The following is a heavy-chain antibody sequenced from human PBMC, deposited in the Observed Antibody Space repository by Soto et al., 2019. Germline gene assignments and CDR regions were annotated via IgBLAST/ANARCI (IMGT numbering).Heavy chain of an antibody. J-gene: IGHJ4*02. CDR1: GGTFSSCA. CDR2: IIPIFGTA. CDR3: AVPYYYDSSLPNDY. Sequence: QVQLVQSGAEVKKPGSSVKVYCKASGGTFSSCAISWVRQTPGQGLEWMGGIIPIFGTANYAQKFQGRVTITADESTSTAYMELSSLRSEDTAVYYCAVPYYYDSSLPNDYWGQGTLVTVSS. D-gene: IGHD3-22*01. V-gene: IGHV1-69*01.